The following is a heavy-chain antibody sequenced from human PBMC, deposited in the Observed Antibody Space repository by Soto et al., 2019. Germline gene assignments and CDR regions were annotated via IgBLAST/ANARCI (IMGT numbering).Heavy chain of an antibody. CDR2: TYYKSKWNN. Sequence: SQTLSLTCAISGDSVSSNSDARNWIRQSPSRGLEWLGRTYYKSKWNNDYALSVKSRITINPDTSKNQFSLHLYSVTPKDTAVYYCTGITWFRGMDVWGQGTPVAVSS. CDR3: TGITWFRGMDV. D-gene: IGHD3-10*01. V-gene: IGHV6-1*01. J-gene: IGHJ6*02. CDR1: GDSVSSNSDA.